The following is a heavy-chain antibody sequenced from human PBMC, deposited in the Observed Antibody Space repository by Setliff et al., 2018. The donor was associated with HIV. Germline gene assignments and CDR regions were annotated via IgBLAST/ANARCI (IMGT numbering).Heavy chain of an antibody. CDR1: GYTFTSYY. J-gene: IGHJ1*01. CDR2: INPSSGST. CDR3: ARDPAPSSSASYFQH. V-gene: IGHV1-46*01. Sequence: GASVKVSCKASGYTFTSYYMHWVRQAPGQGLEWMGIINPSSGSTTYAQKFQGRVIMTRETSTSTVYMELSSLRSEDTAVYYCARDPAPSSSASYFQHWGQGTPVTVSS. D-gene: IGHD6-6*01.